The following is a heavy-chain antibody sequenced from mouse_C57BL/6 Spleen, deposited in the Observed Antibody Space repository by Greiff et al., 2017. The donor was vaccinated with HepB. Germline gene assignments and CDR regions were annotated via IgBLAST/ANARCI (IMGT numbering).Heavy chain of an antibody. V-gene: IGHV5-16*01. Sequence: ESEGGLVQPGSSMKLSCTASGFTFSDYYMAWVRQVPEKGLEWVANINYDGSSTYYLDSLKSRFIISRDNAKNILYLQMSSLKSEDTATYYCARDNGGYFDYWGQGTTLTVSS. CDR2: INYDGSST. J-gene: IGHJ2*01. CDR1: GFTFSDYY. CDR3: ARDNGGYFDY.